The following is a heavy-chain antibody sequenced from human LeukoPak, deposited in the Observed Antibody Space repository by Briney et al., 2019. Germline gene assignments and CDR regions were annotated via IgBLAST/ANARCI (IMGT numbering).Heavy chain of an antibody. CDR2: IYPDDSDT. V-gene: IGHV5-51*01. D-gene: IGHD1-7*01. CDR1: GSSFTTYW. CDR3: SRRRGASGTVNWFDD. J-gene: IGHJ5*02. Sequence: GASLQISCEASGSSFTTYWIGWVRQRPGTGLEWVGAIYPDDSDTRYSPSFQGQVAISADRSIRTAYLKWNSLNASKTEMYYCSRRRGASGTVNWFDDWGQGALVTVSS.